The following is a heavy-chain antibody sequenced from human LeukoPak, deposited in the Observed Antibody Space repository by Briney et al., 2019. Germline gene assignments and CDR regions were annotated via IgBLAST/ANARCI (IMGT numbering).Heavy chain of an antibody. CDR2: ISWNSGSI. CDR3: TTTRYGVIYYYYYYMDV. Sequence: GGSLRLSCAASGFTFDDYAMHWVRQAPGKGLGWVSGISWNSGSIGYADSVKGRFTISRDNSKNTLYLQMNSLRAEDTAVYYCTTTRYGVIYYYYYYMDVWGKGTTVTVSS. D-gene: IGHD4-17*01. J-gene: IGHJ6*03. V-gene: IGHV3-9*01. CDR1: GFTFDDYA.